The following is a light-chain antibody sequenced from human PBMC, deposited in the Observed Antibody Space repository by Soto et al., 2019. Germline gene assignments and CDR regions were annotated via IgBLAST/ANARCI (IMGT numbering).Light chain of an antibody. Sequence: DIQMTQSPSTLSASVGDTVTITCRASQSISGYLAWYQQKPGKVPKLLSLESGVPSRFSGSGSGTEFILTISSLQPDDFATYYCQQYHSWTFGQGTKVDIK. J-gene: IGKJ1*01. CDR1: QSISGY. V-gene: IGKV1-5*01. CDR3: QQYHSWT.